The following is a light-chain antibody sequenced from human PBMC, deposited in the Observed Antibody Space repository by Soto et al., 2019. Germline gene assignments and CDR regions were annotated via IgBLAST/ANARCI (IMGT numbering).Light chain of an antibody. V-gene: IGKV3-15*01. CDR2: DVS. Sequence: ITRSPAVRSGCTEERATLSGRAGQGVTTNFAWYQQKSGQSPRLLIYDVSIRATGVPARFSGTGSETDFTLTISGLQSEDSAIYFCQQYNNWPFSFGQGTRLEIK. J-gene: IGKJ5*01. CDR1: QGVTTN. CDR3: QQYNNWPFS.